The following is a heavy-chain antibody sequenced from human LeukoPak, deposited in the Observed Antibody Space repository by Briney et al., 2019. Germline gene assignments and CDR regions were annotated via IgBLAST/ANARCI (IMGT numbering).Heavy chain of an antibody. CDR2: IIPIFGTA. CDR3: ARFGRDYYDSSGYYYFDY. J-gene: IGHJ4*02. V-gene: IGHV1-69*05. CDR1: GGTFSSYA. Sequence: SVKVSCKASGGTFSSYAISWVRQAPGQGLEWMGGIIPIFGTANYAQKFQGRVTITTDESTSTAYMELSSLRSEDTAVYYCARFGRDYYDSSGYYYFDYWGQGTLVTVSS. D-gene: IGHD3-22*01.